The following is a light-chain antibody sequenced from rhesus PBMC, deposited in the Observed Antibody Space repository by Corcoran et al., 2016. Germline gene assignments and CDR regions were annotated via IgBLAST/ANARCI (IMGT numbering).Light chain of an antibody. CDR1: QSLSNK. V-gene: IGKV3-31*02. CDR3: QETSNLFT. CDR2: GAS. Sequence: EIVMTQSPATLSLSPGETATISCRSSQSLSNKLAWYQQKPGQAPRLLIYGASSRATGIPARFSGSGSGTDFTLTISSLEPEDFAVYYCQETSNLFTFGPGTKLDIK. J-gene: IGKJ3*01.